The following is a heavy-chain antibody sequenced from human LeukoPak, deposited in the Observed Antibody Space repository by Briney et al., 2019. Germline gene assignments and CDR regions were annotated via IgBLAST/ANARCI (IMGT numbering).Heavy chain of an antibody. CDR1: GFTFGDYA. D-gene: IGHD3-10*01. CDR2: IRSKAYGGTT. CDR3: TRDQYYGSGSYDY. J-gene: IGHJ4*02. Sequence: GGSLRLSCTASGFTFGDYAMSWFRQAPGKGLEWVGFIRSKAYGGTTEYAASVKGRFTNSRDDSKSIAYLQMNSLKTEDTAVYYCTRDQYYGSGSYDYWGQGTLVTVSS. V-gene: IGHV3-49*03.